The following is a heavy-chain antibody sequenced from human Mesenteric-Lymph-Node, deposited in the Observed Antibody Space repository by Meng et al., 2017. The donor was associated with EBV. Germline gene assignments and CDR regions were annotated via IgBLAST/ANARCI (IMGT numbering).Heavy chain of an antibody. Sequence: QVQLQGAVPGRVNPAGALSLTCAVSGRSISSSNWWRWVRQPPGKELEWIGEIYHSGSTNYNPSLKSRVTISVDKSKNQFSLKLSSVTAADTAVYYCARVNDSSGYLDYWGQGTLVTVSS. CDR2: IYHSGST. D-gene: IGHD3-22*01. CDR3: ARVNDSSGYLDY. J-gene: IGHJ4*02. CDR1: GRSISSSNW. V-gene: IGHV4-4*02.